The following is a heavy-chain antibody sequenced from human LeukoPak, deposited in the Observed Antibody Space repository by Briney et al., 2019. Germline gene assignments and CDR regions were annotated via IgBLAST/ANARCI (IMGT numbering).Heavy chain of an antibody. CDR3: ARDSSYYDSWSGYYGSMDN. V-gene: IGHV1-46*01. J-gene: IGHJ4*02. Sequence: ASVKVSCKASGYIFTSYYMHWVRQAPGQGFEWMGIINPRGGSTRYAQKFQGRVTMTRDTSTSTVYMELSSLRSEDTAVYNCARDSSYYDSWSGYYGSMDNWGQGTLVTVPS. CDR2: INPRGGST. D-gene: IGHD3-3*01. CDR1: GYIFTSYY.